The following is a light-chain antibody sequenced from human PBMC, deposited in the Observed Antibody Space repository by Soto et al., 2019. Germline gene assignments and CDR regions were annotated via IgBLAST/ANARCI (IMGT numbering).Light chain of an antibody. Sequence: DIQMTQSPATLSASVGXRVSITCRASQDISRWLAWYQQKPGKAPKVLIWDASSLQRGVPSRFTGSGSGTEFTLTIYGLQPDDFATYYCQQYNGYRTWTFGQGTKVDIK. J-gene: IGKJ1*01. V-gene: IGKV1-5*01. CDR1: QDISRW. CDR3: QQYNGYRTWT. CDR2: DAS.